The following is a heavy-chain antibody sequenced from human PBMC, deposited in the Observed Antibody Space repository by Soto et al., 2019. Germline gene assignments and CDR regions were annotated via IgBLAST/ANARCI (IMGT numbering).Heavy chain of an antibody. CDR2: ISDDGSTA. V-gene: IGHV3-74*01. J-gene: IGHJ4*02. CDR3: ARGPRVSSTGTGAH. D-gene: IGHD1-1*01. CDR1: GFTFSAYW. Sequence: GGSLRLSCSVSGFTFSAYWMHWVRQVPGKGLTWVSRISDDGSTATYADSVKGRFVISRDNAKNSLYLEMNTLRANDSGLYYCARGPRVSSTGTGAHWGRGTLVTVSS.